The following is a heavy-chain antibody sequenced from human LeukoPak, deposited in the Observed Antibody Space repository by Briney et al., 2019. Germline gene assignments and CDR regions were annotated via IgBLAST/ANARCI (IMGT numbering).Heavy chain of an antibody. D-gene: IGHD6-19*01. Sequence: ASVKVSCKASGYTFTGYYMHWVRQAPGQGLEWMGWINPNSGGTNYAQKFQGRVTMTRDTSISTAYVELSRLRSDDTAVYYCGTSSGWYPTPSYWGQGTLVTVSS. CDR3: GTSSGWYPTPSY. CDR2: INPNSGGT. CDR1: GYTFTGYY. J-gene: IGHJ4*02. V-gene: IGHV1-2*02.